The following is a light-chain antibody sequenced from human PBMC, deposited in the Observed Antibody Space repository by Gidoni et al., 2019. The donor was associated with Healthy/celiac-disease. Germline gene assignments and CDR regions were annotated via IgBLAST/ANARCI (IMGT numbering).Light chain of an antibody. J-gene: IGLJ2*01. CDR2: QDS. Sequence: SYELTQPTSVSVSPGQTASITCSGDQLGDKYACWYQQKPGQSPVLVIYQDSKRPSGIPERFSGSNSGNTAALTISGTQAMDEADYYCQAWDSSTVVFGGGTKLTVL. V-gene: IGLV3-1*01. CDR1: QLGDKY. CDR3: QAWDSSTVV.